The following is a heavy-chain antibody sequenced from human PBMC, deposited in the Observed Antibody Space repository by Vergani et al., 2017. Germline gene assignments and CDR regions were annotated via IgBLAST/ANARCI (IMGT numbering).Heavy chain of an antibody. CDR2: ININSGAT. V-gene: IGHV1-2*02. D-gene: IGHD2-2*01. CDR1: GYTFSDHH. Sequence: QVQLVQSGAEVKKPGASVKVSCKASGYTFSDHHLHWVRQAPGHGLELVGWININSGATKLAQRFQGRVTMGTDTSISTGYMELSSLRSDDTAVYYCARLARVVVPAARPLDLWGQGTLITVSS. J-gene: IGHJ4*02. CDR3: ARLARVVVPAARPLDL.